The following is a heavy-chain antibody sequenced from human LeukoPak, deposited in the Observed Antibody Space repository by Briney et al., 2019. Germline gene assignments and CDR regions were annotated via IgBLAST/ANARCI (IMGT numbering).Heavy chain of an antibody. CDR3: ARRVYCGGDCSSYFDY. CDR1: GGSISNYH. V-gene: IGHV4-59*08. CDR2: IYDSGSS. Sequence: PSETLSLTCTVSGGSISNYHWSWIRQPPGKGLEWIGYIYDSGSSKYNPSLKSRVTISVDTSKNQFSLKLSSVTAADTAVYYCARRVYCGGDCSSYFDYWGQGTLVTVSS. J-gene: IGHJ4*02. D-gene: IGHD2-21*02.